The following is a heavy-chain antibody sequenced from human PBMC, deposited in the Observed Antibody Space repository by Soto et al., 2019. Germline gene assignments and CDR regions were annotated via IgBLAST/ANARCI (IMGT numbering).Heavy chain of an antibody. CDR3: ARDQEYDFWSGMFDY. D-gene: IGHD3-3*01. V-gene: IGHV4-30-2*05. Sequence: PSETLSLTCAVSGGSISSGGYSWSWIRQPPGKGLEWIGYIYHSGSTYYNPSLKSRVTISVDTSKNQFSLKLSSVTAADTAVYYCARDQEYDFWSGMFDYWGQGTLVTVSS. CDR1: GGSISSGGYS. CDR2: IYHSGST. J-gene: IGHJ4*02.